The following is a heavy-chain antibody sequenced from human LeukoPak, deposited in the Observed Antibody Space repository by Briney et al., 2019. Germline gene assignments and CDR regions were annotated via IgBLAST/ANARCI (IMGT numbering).Heavy chain of an antibody. D-gene: IGHD3-3*01. V-gene: IGHV1-69*08. Sequence: ASVKVSCKASGGTFNRDTISWVRQAPGQGLEWMGVFIPILDTANSTQKFQGRLTITADISTNTVYMELSSLRFDDTAVYFCAGIPVFGVVLHQEPVWGKGTTVTVSS. CDR2: FIPILDTA. CDR3: AGIPVFGVVLHQEPV. CDR1: GGTFNRDT. J-gene: IGHJ6*03.